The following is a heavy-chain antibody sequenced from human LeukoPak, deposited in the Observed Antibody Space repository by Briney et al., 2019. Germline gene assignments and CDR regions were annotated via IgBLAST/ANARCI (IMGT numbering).Heavy chain of an antibody. J-gene: IGHJ6*02. CDR1: GFTFSSYS. CDR3: ARDFNGSSSWYVYGMDV. Sequence: TGGSLRLSCAASGFTFSSYSMNWVRQAPGKGLEWVSSISSSSSYIYYADSVKGRFTISRDNAKNSLYLQMNSLRAEDTAVYYCARDFNGSSSWYVYGMDVWGQGTTVTVSS. CDR2: ISSSSSYI. V-gene: IGHV3-21*01. D-gene: IGHD6-13*01.